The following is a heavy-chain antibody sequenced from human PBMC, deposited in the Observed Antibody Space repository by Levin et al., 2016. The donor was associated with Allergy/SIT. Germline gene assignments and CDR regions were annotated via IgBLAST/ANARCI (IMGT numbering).Heavy chain of an antibody. V-gene: IGHV4-59*01. Sequence: SETLSLTCTVSGGSISSYYWSWIRQPPGKGLEWIGYIYYSGSTNYNPSLKSRVTISVDTSKNQFSLKLSSVTAADTAVYYCARTLHTYYDFWPGGMDVWGQGTTVTVSS. CDR3: ARTLHTYYDFWPGGMDV. J-gene: IGHJ6*02. D-gene: IGHD3-3*01. CDR1: GGSISSYY. CDR2: IYYSGST.